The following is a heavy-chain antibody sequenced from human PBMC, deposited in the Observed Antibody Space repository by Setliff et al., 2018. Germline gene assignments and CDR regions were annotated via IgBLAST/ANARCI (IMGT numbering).Heavy chain of an antibody. J-gene: IGHJ4*02. CDR1: GYTFTNYG. CDR2: ISPYNGNT. D-gene: IGHD6-13*01. V-gene: IGHV1-18*01. CDR3: ARGGVAAAGRKGVFEH. Sequence: ASVKVSCKASGYTFTNYGINWVRQAPGQGLEWMGWISPYNGNTKYAQKFQGRVTMTADTSTSTAYMELRSLRFDDTAVYYCARGGVAAAGRKGVFEHWGQGTLVTVSS.